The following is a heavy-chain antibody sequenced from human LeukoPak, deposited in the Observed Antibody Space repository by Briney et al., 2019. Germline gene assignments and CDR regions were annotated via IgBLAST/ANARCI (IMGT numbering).Heavy chain of an antibody. J-gene: IGHJ5*02. CDR3: ARDAAQYCAGGSCYYGKWFDP. CDR1: GYTFTGYY. CDR2: INPNSGGT. D-gene: IGHD2-15*01. V-gene: IGHV1-2*02. Sequence: ASVKVSCKASGYTFTGYYMHWVRQAPGQGLEWMGWINPNSGGTNYAQKFQGRVTMTRDTSISTAYMELSRLRSDDTAVYYCARDAAQYCAGGSCYYGKWFDPWGQGTLVTVSS.